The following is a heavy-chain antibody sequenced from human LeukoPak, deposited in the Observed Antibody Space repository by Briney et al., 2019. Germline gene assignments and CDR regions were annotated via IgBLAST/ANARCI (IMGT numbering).Heavy chain of an antibody. CDR1: GFTFSEYY. V-gene: IGHV3-11*01. CDR3: ARLKYSGSYLADY. J-gene: IGHJ4*02. D-gene: IGHD1-26*01. CDR2: ISSSGSTI. Sequence: GGSLRLSCAASGFTFSEYYMSWIRHAPGKGREWVSYISSSGSTIYYADSVKGRFTISRDNAKNSLYLQMNSLRAEDTAVYYCARLKYSGSYLADYWAREPWSPSPQ.